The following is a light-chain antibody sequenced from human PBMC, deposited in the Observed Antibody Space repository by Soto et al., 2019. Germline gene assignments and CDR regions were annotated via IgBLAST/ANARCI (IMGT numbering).Light chain of an antibody. J-gene: IGKJ1*01. CDR3: QQYGSSPWT. Sequence: EVVLTQSPGTLSLSPGERATLSCRASQSISSNYLAWYQQKPGQAPRLLISGASSRATGIPDRFSGRGSGTDFTLTISRLEPEDFAVYYCQQYGSSPWTFGQGTKVEIK. V-gene: IGKV3-20*01. CDR1: QSISSNY. CDR2: GAS.